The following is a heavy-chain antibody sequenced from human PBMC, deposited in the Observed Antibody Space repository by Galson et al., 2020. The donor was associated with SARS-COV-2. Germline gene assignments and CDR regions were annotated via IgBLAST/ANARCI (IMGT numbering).Heavy chain of an antibody. D-gene: IGHD3-16*01. V-gene: IGHV4-4*07. J-gene: IGHJ6*03. Sequence: SETLSLTCTVSGASIRNYYWSFIRQPAGKGLEWIGRIYNSGSTNYNPSLKSRVTMSVDTSKNQFSLRLTSMNAADTAVYFCARELGDQGPSNGIRPKTTSDFYYYYYYMDVWGKGTTVIVSS. CDR2: IYNSGST. CDR1: GASIRNYY. CDR3: ARELGDQGPSNGIRPKTTSDFYYYYYYMDV.